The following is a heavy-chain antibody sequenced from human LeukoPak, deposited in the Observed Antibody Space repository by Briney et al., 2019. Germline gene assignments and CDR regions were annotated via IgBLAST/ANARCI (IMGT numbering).Heavy chain of an antibody. CDR3: AKDQIAAAGPDAFDI. CDR1: GITFSSYS. CDR2: ISSSSSYI. J-gene: IGHJ3*02. Sequence: GGSLRLSCAASGITFSSYSMNWVRQAPGKGLEWVSSISSSSSYIYYADSVKGRFTISRDNAKNSLYLQMNSLRAEDTAVYYCAKDQIAAAGPDAFDIWGQGTMVTVSS. D-gene: IGHD6-13*01. V-gene: IGHV3-21*01.